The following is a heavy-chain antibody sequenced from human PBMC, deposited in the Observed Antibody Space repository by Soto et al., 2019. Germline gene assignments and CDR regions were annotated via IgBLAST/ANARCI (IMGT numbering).Heavy chain of an antibody. Sequence: SETLSLTCTVSGVSISSYYWSWIRQPPGKGLEWIGYIYYSGSTYYNPSLKSQVIISVDTSKNQFSLKLSSVTAADTAVYYCARGSTVAAILFDYWGQGTLVTVSS. CDR1: GVSISSYY. CDR3: ARGSTVAAILFDY. D-gene: IGHD2-15*01. CDR2: IYYSGST. V-gene: IGHV4-59*12. J-gene: IGHJ4*02.